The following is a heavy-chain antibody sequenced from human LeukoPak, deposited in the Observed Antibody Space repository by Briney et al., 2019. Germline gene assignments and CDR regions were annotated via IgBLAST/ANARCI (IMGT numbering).Heavy chain of an antibody. J-gene: IGHJ4*02. CDR3: ARQPISGWDFGH. CDR1: SVSISGHY. D-gene: IGHD6-19*01. Sequence: PSETLSLTCTVSSVSISGHYWSWIRLPPGKGLEWIGYISHSGNTKYSPSLKSRVTISLDTSKNQFSLTVNSVTAADTAVYYCARQPISGWDFGHWGQGTLVTVSS. CDR2: ISHSGNT. V-gene: IGHV4-59*08.